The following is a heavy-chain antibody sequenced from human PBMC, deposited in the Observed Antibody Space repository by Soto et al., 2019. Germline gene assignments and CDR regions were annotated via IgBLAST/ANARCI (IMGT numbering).Heavy chain of an antibody. CDR3: AREGGSYDSGGYLIRGPFDI. D-gene: IGHD3-22*01. J-gene: IGHJ3*02. Sequence: QTLSLPSSVSCDSISRMDYYWTWIRQHPDKGLEWIGNIYFRGNTYYSPSLESRLTISVDTSKNQFSLKLTSVTAAETAVSYCAREGGSYDSGGYLIRGPFDIWGQGTMVTVSS. CDR1: CDSISRMDYY. CDR2: IYFRGNT. V-gene: IGHV4-31*02.